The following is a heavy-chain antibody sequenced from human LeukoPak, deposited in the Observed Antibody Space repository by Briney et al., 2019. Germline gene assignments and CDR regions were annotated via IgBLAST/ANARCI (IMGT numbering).Heavy chain of an antibody. CDR1: GFPFSKNA. V-gene: IGHV3-23*01. D-gene: IGHD3-10*01. J-gene: IGHJ5*02. CDR3: AKYRGFGDRYVS. CDR2: IGGSGGST. Sequence: GGSLRLSCAASGFPFSKNAMSWVRQAPGKGLEWVSSIGGSGGSTYYADAVTGRFTISRHTSNNTLYLQMNSLTDEHAAVHYCAKYRGFGDRYVSWRQGTMVTVSS.